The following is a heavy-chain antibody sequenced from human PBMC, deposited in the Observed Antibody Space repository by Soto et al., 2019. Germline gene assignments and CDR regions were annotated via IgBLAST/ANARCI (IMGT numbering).Heavy chain of an antibody. J-gene: IGHJ4*02. Sequence: GGSLRLSCAASGFTFSSYAMSWVRQAPGKGLEWVSAISGSGGSTYYADSVKGRFTISRDNSKNTLYLQMNSLRAEDTAVYYCAKGYDFWSGYHMYYFDYWGQGTLVTVSS. V-gene: IGHV3-23*01. CDR3: AKGYDFWSGYHMYYFDY. CDR2: ISGSGGST. D-gene: IGHD3-3*01. CDR1: GFTFSSYA.